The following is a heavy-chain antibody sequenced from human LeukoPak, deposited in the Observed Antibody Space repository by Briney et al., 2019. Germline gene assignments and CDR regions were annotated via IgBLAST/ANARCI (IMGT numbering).Heavy chain of an antibody. J-gene: IGHJ4*02. CDR3: AREEGPYFDC. CDR2: LNWNGDNT. Sequence: GGSLRLSCAASGFTFDDHGMSWVRQAPGKGLEWVSALNWNGDNTGYADSVKGRFTISRDNAKKSPYLQMNSLTAEDTAFYYCAREEGPYFDCWGQGTLVTVSS. CDR1: GFTFDDHG. V-gene: IGHV3-20*04.